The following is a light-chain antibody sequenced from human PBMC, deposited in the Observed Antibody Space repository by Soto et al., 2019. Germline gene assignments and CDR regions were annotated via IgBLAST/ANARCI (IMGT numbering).Light chain of an antibody. Sequence: NFMLTQPHSVSESPGKTVTISCTRSSGSIASNYVQWYQQRPGSAPTTVIYENNERPSGVPDRFSGSIDSSSNSASLSISGLKTEDEADYYCQSFDTGNVLFGGGTKLTVL. CDR1: SGSIASNY. CDR2: ENN. J-gene: IGLJ2*01. V-gene: IGLV6-57*04. CDR3: QSFDTGNVL.